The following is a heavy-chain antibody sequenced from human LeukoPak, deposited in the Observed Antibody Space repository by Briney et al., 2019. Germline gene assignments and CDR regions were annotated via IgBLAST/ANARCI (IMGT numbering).Heavy chain of an antibody. CDR3: AKDGSRSSSWYSQNYYGMDV. CDR2: ISGSGGST. D-gene: IGHD6-13*01. Sequence: AGGSLRPSCAASGFTFSSYAMSWVRQAPGKGLEWVSAISGSGGSTYYADSVKGRFTISRDNSKNTLYLQMNSLRAEDTAVYYCAKDGSRSSSWYSQNYYGMDVWGQGTTVTVSS. V-gene: IGHV3-23*01. CDR1: GFTFSSYA. J-gene: IGHJ6*02.